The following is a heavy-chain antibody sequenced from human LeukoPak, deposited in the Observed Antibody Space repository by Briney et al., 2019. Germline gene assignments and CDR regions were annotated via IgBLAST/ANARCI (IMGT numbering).Heavy chain of an antibody. D-gene: IGHD3-3*01. CDR3: ARSRYYDFWSDAFDI. CDR1: GGSISSYY. J-gene: IGHJ3*02. V-gene: IGHV4-59*08. CDR2: IYHSGST. Sequence: PSETLSLTCTVSGGSISSYYWSWIRQPPGKGLEWIGYIYHSGSTNYNPSLKSRVTISVDTSKNQFSLKLSSVTAADTAVYYCARSRYYDFWSDAFDIWGQGTMVTVSS.